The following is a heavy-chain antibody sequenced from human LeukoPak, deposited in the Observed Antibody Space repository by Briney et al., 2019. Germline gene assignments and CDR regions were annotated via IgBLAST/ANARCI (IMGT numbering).Heavy chain of an antibody. CDR2: IYHNGAT. Sequence: SETLSLTCTVSGGSLSSSSYYWGWIRQPPGKELEWIGTIYHNGATYYNPSLRSRVTISVDTSKNQFSLKLNSVTAADTAVYYCAREDRVGATTGSDYWGQGTLVTVSS. J-gene: IGHJ4*02. CDR1: GGSLSSSSYY. V-gene: IGHV4-39*01. D-gene: IGHD1-26*01. CDR3: AREDRVGATTGSDY.